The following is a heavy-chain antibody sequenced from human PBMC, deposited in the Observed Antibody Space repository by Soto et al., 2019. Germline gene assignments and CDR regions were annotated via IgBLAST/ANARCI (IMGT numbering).Heavy chain of an antibody. CDR2: IYHSGST. V-gene: IGHV4-30-2*01. J-gene: IGHJ4*02. CDR3: ARHGMDYYDSSGYYSFDY. D-gene: IGHD3-22*01. Sequence: LSLTCAVSGGSISSGGYSWSWIRQPPGKGLEWIGYIYHSGSTYYNPSLKSRVTISVDRSKNQFSLKLSSVTAADTAVYYCARHGMDYYDSSGYYSFDYWGQG. CDR1: GGSISSGGYS.